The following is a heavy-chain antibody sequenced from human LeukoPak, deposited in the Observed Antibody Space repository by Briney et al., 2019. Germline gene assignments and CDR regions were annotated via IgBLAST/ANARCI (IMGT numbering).Heavy chain of an antibody. Sequence: ASVKVSCKASGYTFTGYYMHWVRQAPGQGLEWMGWINPNSGGTNYAQKFQGRVTMTRDTSISTAYMELSRLRSDDTAVYYCAREITMVRGDRTPARRDDYWGQGTLVTVSS. CDR3: AREITMVRGDRTPARRDDY. CDR1: GYTFTGYY. J-gene: IGHJ4*02. V-gene: IGHV1-2*02. CDR2: INPNSGGT. D-gene: IGHD3-10*01.